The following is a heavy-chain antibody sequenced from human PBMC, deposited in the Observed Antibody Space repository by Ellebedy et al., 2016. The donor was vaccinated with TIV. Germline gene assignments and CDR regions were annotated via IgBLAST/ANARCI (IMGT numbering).Heavy chain of an antibody. CDR1: GFSFGGYT. CDR2: IRNKAYGGTT. Sequence: PGGSLRLSCTASGFSFGGYTINWFRQAPGKGLEWVGFIRNKAYGGTTEYAASVKGRFTISRDDSKSIAYLQMNSLKTEDTAVYYCTRADCSSTSCQPVDAFDVWGKGTMVTVSS. V-gene: IGHV3-49*03. CDR3: TRADCSSTSCQPVDAFDV. J-gene: IGHJ3*01. D-gene: IGHD2-2*01.